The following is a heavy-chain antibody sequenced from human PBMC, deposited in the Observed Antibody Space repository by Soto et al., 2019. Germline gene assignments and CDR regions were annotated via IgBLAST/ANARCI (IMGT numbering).Heavy chain of an antibody. V-gene: IGHV1-69*12. CDR1: GGTFSSYT. CDR3: ARTFDYEGWFDP. D-gene: IGHD3-9*01. CDR2: IIPIYGTA. Sequence: QVQLVQSGAEVKKPGSSVKVSCKASGGTFSSYTISWVRQAPGQGLEWMGGIIPIYGTANYAQKFQGRVTITADESTSTAYMELSCLRSEDPAVYYCARTFDYEGWFDPWGQGTLVTVSS. J-gene: IGHJ5*02.